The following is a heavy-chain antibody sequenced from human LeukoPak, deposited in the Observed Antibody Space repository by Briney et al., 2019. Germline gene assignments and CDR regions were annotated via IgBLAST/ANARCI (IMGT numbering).Heavy chain of an antibody. Sequence: PGGSLRLSCAASGFTFSSYEMNWVRQAPGKGLEWVSYISSSGSTIYYADSVKGRFTISRDNAKNSLYLQMNSLRAEDTALYYCAREGPGESYYYYMDVWGKGTTVTVSS. CDR2: ISSSGSTI. V-gene: IGHV3-48*03. J-gene: IGHJ6*03. CDR3: AREGPGESYYYYMDV. CDR1: GFTFSSYE. D-gene: IGHD4-17*01.